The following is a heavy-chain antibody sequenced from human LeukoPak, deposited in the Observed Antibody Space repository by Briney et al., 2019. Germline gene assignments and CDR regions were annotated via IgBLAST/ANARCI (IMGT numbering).Heavy chain of an antibody. D-gene: IGHD3-22*01. V-gene: IGHV1-18*04. CDR1: GYTFTSYY. J-gene: IGHJ4*02. CDR3: ARAGGRDYYDSSGFSPR. Sequence: ASVKVSCKASGYTFTSYYMHWVRQAPGQGLEWMGWISAYNGNTNYAQKLQGRVTMTTDTSTSTAYMELRSLRSDDTAVYYCARAGGRDYYDSSGFSPRWGQGTLVTVSS. CDR2: ISAYNGNT.